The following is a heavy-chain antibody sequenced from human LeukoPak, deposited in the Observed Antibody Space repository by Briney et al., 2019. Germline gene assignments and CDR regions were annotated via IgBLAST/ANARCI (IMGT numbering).Heavy chain of an antibody. V-gene: IGHV3-30-3*01. CDR3: ARSYSSSWYIPYYYDRAHHDY. J-gene: IGHJ4*02. Sequence: GGSLRLSCAASGFTFSSYAMHWVRQAPGKGLEWVAVISYDGSNKYYADSVRGRFTISRDNSKNTLYLQMNSLRAEDTAVYYCARSYSSSWYIPYYYDRAHHDYWGQGTLVTVSS. D-gene: IGHD6-13*01. CDR1: GFTFSSYA. CDR2: ISYDGSNK.